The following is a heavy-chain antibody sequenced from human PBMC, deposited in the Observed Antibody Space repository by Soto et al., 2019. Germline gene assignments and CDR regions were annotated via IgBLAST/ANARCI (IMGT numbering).Heavy chain of an antibody. J-gene: IGHJ4*02. CDR1: GFTFSSYA. V-gene: IGHV3-23*01. D-gene: IGHD2-15*01. CDR3: AKAELGYCSGGSCYCAY. Sequence: GGSLRLSCAASGFTFSSYAMSWVRQAPGKGLEWVSAISGSGGSTYYADSVKGRFTISRDNSKNTLYLQMNSLRAEDTAVHYCAKAELGYCSGGSCYCAYWGQGTLVTVSS. CDR2: ISGSGGST.